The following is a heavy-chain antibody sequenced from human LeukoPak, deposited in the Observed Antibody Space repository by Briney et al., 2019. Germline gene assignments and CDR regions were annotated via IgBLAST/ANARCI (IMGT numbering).Heavy chain of an antibody. V-gene: IGHV3-48*04. Sequence: GGSLRLSCAASGFTFSSYSMNWVRQAPGKGLEWVSYISSSSSTIYYADSVKGRFTISRDNAKNSLYLQTNSLRAEDAAVYYCARGGYSGSYYPVGWGQGTLVTVSS. CDR3: ARGGYSGSYYPVG. J-gene: IGHJ4*02. D-gene: IGHD1-26*01. CDR1: GFTFSSYS. CDR2: ISSSSSTI.